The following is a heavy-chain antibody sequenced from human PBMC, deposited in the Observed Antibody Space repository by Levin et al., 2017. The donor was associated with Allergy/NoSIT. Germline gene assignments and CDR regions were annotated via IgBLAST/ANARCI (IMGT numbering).Heavy chain of an antibody. CDR1: GFTFSSYG. D-gene: IGHD1-1*01. V-gene: IGHV3-30*18. CDR2: IAYDGRNP. J-gene: IGHJ6*02. Sequence: GESLKISCSASGFTFSSYGMHWVRQAPGKGLEWVAVIAYDGRNPHYADSVKGRFTISRDNSKNTLYLQMNSLRAEDTALYYCAKETWYNWNDWGPRYQYGMDVWGQGTTVTVSS. CDR3: AKETWYNWNDWGPRYQYGMDV.